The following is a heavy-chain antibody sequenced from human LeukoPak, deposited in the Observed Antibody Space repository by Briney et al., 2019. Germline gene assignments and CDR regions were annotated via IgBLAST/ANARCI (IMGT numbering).Heavy chain of an antibody. CDR1: GSSFSGYY. CDR2: IYYTGGNT. V-gene: IGHV4-59*08. Sequence: PSETLSLTCTVSGSSFSGYYWSWIRQPPGKGLEWIGNIYYTGGNTNYNPSLKSRVTMSVDMSKNQFSLKLSSVTAADTAVYYCARAVEVGATGLDYWGQGTLVTVSS. J-gene: IGHJ4*02. CDR3: ARAVEVGATGLDY. D-gene: IGHD1-26*01.